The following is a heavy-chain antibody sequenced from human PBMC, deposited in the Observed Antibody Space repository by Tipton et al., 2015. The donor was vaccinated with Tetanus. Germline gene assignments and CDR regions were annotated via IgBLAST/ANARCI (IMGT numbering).Heavy chain of an antibody. Sequence: TLSLTCTVSGDSMTRYYWSWIRQPPGKGLEWISYIFVSGSTNYNPALKSRVTISADTSRNQFSLTLSSVTAADTAVYYCARGSGWADFWGQGTQVTVSS. CDR3: ARGSGWADF. D-gene: IGHD6-19*01. CDR1: GDSMTRYY. J-gene: IGHJ4*02. V-gene: IGHV4-59*12. CDR2: IFVSGST.